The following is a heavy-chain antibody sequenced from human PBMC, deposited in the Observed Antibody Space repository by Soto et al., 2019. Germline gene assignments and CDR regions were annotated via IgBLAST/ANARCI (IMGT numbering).Heavy chain of an antibody. D-gene: IGHD2-2*01. V-gene: IGHV5-10-1*01. Sequence: GESLKISCKASGYNFITHWVSWVRQKPGQGLEWVGRIDASDSFPKYSPSLQGQVSISVDKSISTVHLQLRRLKASDTAIYYCASDPYKTSWYYFDYWGQGTLVTVSS. J-gene: IGHJ4*02. CDR2: IDASDSFP. CDR3: ASDPYKTSWYYFDY. CDR1: GYNFITHW.